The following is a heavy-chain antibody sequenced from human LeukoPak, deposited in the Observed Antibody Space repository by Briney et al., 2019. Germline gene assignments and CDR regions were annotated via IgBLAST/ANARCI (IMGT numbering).Heavy chain of an antibody. CDR3: ATRFHYYDSSGYSNGGNWFDS. CDR1: EYTRAELS. J-gene: IGHJ5*01. D-gene: IGHD3-22*01. Sequence: SVKLSCKVSEYTRAELSMHWVRRAPGNGLEWMGGFDPEDGETIYAQKFQGRVTMTEDTSTDTAYMELSSLRSEDPAVYYCATRFHYYDSSGYSNGGNWFDSWGQGTLVTVSS. V-gene: IGHV1-24*01. CDR2: FDPEDGET.